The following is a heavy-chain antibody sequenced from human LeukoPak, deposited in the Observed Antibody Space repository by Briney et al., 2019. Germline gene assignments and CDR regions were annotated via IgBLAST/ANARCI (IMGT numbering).Heavy chain of an antibody. J-gene: IGHJ6*03. CDR1: GGSISSSTDH. V-gene: IGHV4-39*02. CDR2: IDYSGTT. Sequence: PSETLSLTCSVSGGSISSSTDHWGWIRQPPGKGLEWIGTIDYSGTTNYNSSLKSRLTISVDTSKNQFSLKLTSVTAADTAVYYCAREPLWSGYSYYYYYMDVWGKGTTVTVSS. D-gene: IGHD3-3*01. CDR3: AREPLWSGYSYYYYYMDV.